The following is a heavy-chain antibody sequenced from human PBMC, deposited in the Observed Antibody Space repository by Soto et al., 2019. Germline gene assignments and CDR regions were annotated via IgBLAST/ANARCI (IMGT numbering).Heavy chain of an antibody. D-gene: IGHD2-8*01. Sequence: QVQLQESGPGLVKPLGTMSLTCAVSGGSISSTHWWSWVRQPPWKGLEWIGEIYHSGSTNYTPSLESRVTISVDKSKNHFSLKLMSVTAADTAVYYCARREDGNGKWYYWGQGTLVTVSS. CDR1: GGSISSTHW. CDR3: ARREDGNGKWYY. CDR2: IYHSGST. J-gene: IGHJ4*02. V-gene: IGHV4-4*02.